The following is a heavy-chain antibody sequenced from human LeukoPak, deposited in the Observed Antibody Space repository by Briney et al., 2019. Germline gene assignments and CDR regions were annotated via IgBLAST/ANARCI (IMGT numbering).Heavy chain of an antibody. J-gene: IGHJ3*02. V-gene: IGHV4-59*01. CDR2: IYYSGST. CDR3: ARDDYCTNGVCSSHAFDI. Sequence: SETLSLTCTVSGGSISSYYWSWIRQPPGKGLEWIGYIYYSGSTNYNPSLKSRVTISVDTSKNQFSLKLSSVTAADTAVYYCARDDYCTNGVCSSHAFDIWGQGTMVTVSS. CDR1: GGSISSYY. D-gene: IGHD2-8*01.